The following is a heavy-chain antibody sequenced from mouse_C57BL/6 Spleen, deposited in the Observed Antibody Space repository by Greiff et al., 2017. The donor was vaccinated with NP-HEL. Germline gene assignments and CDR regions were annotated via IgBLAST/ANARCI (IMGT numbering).Heavy chain of an antibody. J-gene: IGHJ3*01. Sequence: EVQGVESGGDLVKPGGSLKLSCAASGFTFSSYGMSWVRQTPDKRLEWVATISSGGSYTYYPDSVKGRFTISKDNAKNTLYLQMSRLKSEDTAMYYWARRTGTGFAYWGQGTLVTVSA. CDR3: ARRTGTGFAY. CDR2: ISSGGSYT. D-gene: IGHD4-1*01. V-gene: IGHV5-6*01. CDR1: GFTFSSYG.